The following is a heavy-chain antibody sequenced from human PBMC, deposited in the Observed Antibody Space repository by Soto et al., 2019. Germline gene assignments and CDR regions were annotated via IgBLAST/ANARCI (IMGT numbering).Heavy chain of an antibody. CDR2: IYTSGST. V-gene: IGHV4-4*07. J-gene: IGHJ5*02. Sequence: QVQLQESGPGLVKPSETLSLSCTVSNGSLSNSYWNWIRQPAGKGLEWIGRIYTSGSTNYNPSLKGRVTMVVDTFKNPVPLKLNSVTAADTAVYYCARSSHKESWFNPWGQGTLVTVSS. CDR1: NGSLSNSY. CDR3: ARSSHKESWFNP. D-gene: IGHD6-13*01.